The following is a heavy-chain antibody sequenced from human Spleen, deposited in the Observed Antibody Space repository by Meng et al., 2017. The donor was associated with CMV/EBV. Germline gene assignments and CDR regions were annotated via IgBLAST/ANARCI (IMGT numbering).Heavy chain of an antibody. D-gene: IGHD6-13*01. J-gene: IGHJ6*02. Sequence: GGSLRLSCAASGFTFSSYGIHWVRQAPGKGLEWVAVIWYDGSKKFYADSVKGRFTISRDNSKNTMYLQMSSLRAEDTAVYYCAKRIAPAGSAYYGLDVWGQGTAVTVSS. CDR1: GFTFSSYG. V-gene: IGHV3-33*06. CDR2: IWYDGSKK. CDR3: AKRIAPAGSAYYGLDV.